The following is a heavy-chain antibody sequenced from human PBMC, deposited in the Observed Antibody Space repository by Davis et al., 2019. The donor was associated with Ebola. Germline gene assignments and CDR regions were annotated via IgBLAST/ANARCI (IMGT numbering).Heavy chain of an antibody. Sequence: GESLKISCAASGFTFSSYSMNWVRQAPGKGLEWVSSISSSSSYIYYADSVKGRFTISRDNAKNSLYLQMNSLRAEDTAVYYCARVQYDYIWGSYRTSLDYYYYGMDVWGQGTTVTVSS. CDR1: GFTFSSYS. CDR3: ARVQYDYIWGSYRTSLDYYYYGMDV. CDR2: ISSSSSYI. J-gene: IGHJ6*02. V-gene: IGHV3-21*01. D-gene: IGHD3-16*02.